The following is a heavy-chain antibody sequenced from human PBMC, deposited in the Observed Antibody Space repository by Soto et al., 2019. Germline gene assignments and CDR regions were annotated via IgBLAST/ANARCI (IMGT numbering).Heavy chain of an antibody. CDR1: GGSISSSSYY. V-gene: IGHV4-39*01. CDR2: IYYSGST. J-gene: IGHJ4*02. Sequence: QLQLQESGPGLVKPSETLSLTRTVSGGSISSSSYYWGWIRQPPGKGLEWIGSIYYSGSTYYNPSLKSRVTISVDTSKNQFSLKLSSVTAADTAVYYCARQVDTAMDALDYWGQGTLVTVSS. CDR3: ARQVDTAMDALDY. D-gene: IGHD5-18*01.